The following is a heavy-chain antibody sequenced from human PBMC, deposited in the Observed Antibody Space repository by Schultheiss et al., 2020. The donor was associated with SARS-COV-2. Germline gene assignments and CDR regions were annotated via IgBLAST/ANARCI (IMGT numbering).Heavy chain of an antibody. CDR2: ISWNSGSI. CDR3: AREWDGTGSYYYYGMDV. J-gene: IGHJ6*01. V-gene: IGHV3-9*01. Sequence: GGSLRLSCAASGFTFSSYGMHWVRQAPGKGLEWVSGISWNSGSIGSADSVKGRFTISRDNAKTSLYLQMNSLTAEDTAVYYCAREWDGTGSYYYYGMDVWGQGSTVTVSS. D-gene: IGHD1-7*01. CDR1: GFTFSSYG.